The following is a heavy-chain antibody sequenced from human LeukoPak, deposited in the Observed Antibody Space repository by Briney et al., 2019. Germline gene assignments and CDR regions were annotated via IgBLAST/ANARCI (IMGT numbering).Heavy chain of an antibody. D-gene: IGHD3-10*01. CDR1: GYSINSGNY. V-gene: IGHV4-38-2*02. J-gene: IGHJ3*02. CDR3: ARQLVLMVRGPHAGGAFDI. CDR2: IYHSGST. Sequence: SETLSLTCTVSGYSINSGNYWGWIRQPPGKGLEWVGSIYHSGSTYYNPSLKSRVTISVDTSKNQFSLKLSSVTAADTAVYYCARQLVLMVRGPHAGGAFDIWGQGTMVTVSS.